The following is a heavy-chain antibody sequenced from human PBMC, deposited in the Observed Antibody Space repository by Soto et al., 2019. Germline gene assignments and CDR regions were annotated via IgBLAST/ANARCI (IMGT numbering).Heavy chain of an antibody. Sequence: ASVKVSFKASGYTFTSYGISWVRQAPGQGLEWMGWISAYNGNTNYAQKLQGRVTMTTDTSTSTAYMELRSLRSEDTAVYYCARGGAKYYYDSSGYYWFDPWGQGTLVTVSS. CDR1: GYTFTSYG. CDR3: ARGGAKYYYDSSGYYWFDP. V-gene: IGHV1-18*04. D-gene: IGHD3-22*01. J-gene: IGHJ5*02. CDR2: ISAYNGNT.